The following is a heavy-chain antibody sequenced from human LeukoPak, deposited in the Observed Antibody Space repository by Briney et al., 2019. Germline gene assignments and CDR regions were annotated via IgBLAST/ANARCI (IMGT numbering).Heavy chain of an antibody. V-gene: IGHV4-59*01. J-gene: IGHJ5*02. CDR3: ARGRIYYDSSGLGA. D-gene: IGHD3-22*01. CDR2: IYHSGST. Sequence: SETLSLTCTVSGGPITNYYWSWIRQPPGKGLEWIGNIYHSGSTNYNPSLKSRVSISVDTSRNQFSLKLSSVTAADTAVYYCARGRIYYDSSGLGAWGQGTLVTVSS. CDR1: GGPITNYY.